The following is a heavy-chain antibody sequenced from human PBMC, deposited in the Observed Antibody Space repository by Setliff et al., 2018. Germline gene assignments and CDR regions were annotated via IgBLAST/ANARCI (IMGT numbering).Heavy chain of an antibody. D-gene: IGHD3-9*01. V-gene: IGHV1-18*01. J-gene: IGHJ6*02. CDR2: IFPKTGNT. CDR1: GYTFTNYG. Sequence: ASVKVSCKASGYTFTNYGITWVRQAPGQGLEWMGWIFPKTGNTNYAHKLQGRVSMTTDTSTGTAYMELRNLRSDDAAIYYCAKEPAISLTEAIRRSYYDYALDVWGQGTTVTVSS. CDR3: AKEPAISLTEAIRRSYYDYALDV.